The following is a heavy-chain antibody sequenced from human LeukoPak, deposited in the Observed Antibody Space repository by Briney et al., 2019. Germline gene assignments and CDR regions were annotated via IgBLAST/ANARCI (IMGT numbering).Heavy chain of an antibody. CDR2: ISSDGNNT. D-gene: IGHD3/OR15-3a*01. J-gene: IGHJ4*02. Sequence: GRSLRLSCAASGFTFSSYWMHWVRQAPGKGLVWVSRISSDGNNTGYADSVKGRFTISRDNAKNTVYLQMNSLSAEDTAVYYCASSFSTVDYWGQGTLVTVSS. V-gene: IGHV3-74*01. CDR1: GFTFSSYW. CDR3: ASSFSTVDY.